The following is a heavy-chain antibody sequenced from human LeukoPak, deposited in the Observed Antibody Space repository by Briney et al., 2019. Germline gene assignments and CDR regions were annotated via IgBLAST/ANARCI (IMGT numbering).Heavy chain of an antibody. CDR1: GFTFSSYS. J-gene: IGHJ4*02. CDR3: ARDGYCSSTSCYYFDY. Sequence: GGSLRLSCAASGFTFSSYSMNWVRQAPGKGLEWVSYISSDSRTIYYADSVKGRLTISRDNAKNTLYLQMNSLRAEDTAVYYCARDGYCSSTSCYYFDYWGQGTLVTVSS. CDR2: ISSDSRTI. D-gene: IGHD2-2*01. V-gene: IGHV3-48*01.